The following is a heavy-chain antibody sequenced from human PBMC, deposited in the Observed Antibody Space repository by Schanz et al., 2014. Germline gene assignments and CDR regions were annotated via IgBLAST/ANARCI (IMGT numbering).Heavy chain of an antibody. J-gene: IGHJ4*02. CDR2: ISNDGSIK. Sequence: QVQLVESGGGVVQFGRSLRLSCVASGFTFSSYGMHWVRQAPGKGLEWVAVISNDGSIKYYADSVEGRFTISRDNSRNTLYLQMNSLRTEDTAVYYCAKDSTHIDIVLVPTAIDYWGQGTLXTVSS. V-gene: IGHV3-30*19. CDR3: AKDSTHIDIVLVPTAIDY. D-gene: IGHD2-2*01. CDR1: GFTFSSYG.